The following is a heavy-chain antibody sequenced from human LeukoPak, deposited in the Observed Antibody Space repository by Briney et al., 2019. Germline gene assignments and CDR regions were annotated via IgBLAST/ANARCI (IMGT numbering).Heavy chain of an antibody. CDR1: GFTFSSFA. V-gene: IGHV3-23*01. J-gene: IGHJ4*02. D-gene: IGHD1-1*01. CDR3: ATNRTTGGHRFDY. CDR2: ISGSGDST. Sequence: PGGSLRLSCTASGFTFSSFAMSWVRQAPGKGLDWDSAISGSGDSTSYADSVRGRFIISRDNSKNTLYLQMDSLRAEDTAVYYCATNRTTGGHRFDYWGQGTLVTVSS.